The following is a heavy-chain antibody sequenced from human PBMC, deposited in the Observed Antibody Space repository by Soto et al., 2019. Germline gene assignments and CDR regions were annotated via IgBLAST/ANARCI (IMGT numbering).Heavy chain of an antibody. CDR2: INHSGST. CDR1: GGSFSGYY. V-gene: IGHV4-34*01. CDR3: ARPRREVAGVHPFDY. J-gene: IGHJ4*02. Sequence: QVQLQQWGAGLLKPSETLSLTCAVYGGSFSGYYWSWIRQPPGKGLEWIGEINHSGSTNYNPSLTSPVPLXXDXSXXPCSLTLSSVTAADRAVYYCARPRREVAGVHPFDYWGQGTLVTVSS. D-gene: IGHD6-19*01.